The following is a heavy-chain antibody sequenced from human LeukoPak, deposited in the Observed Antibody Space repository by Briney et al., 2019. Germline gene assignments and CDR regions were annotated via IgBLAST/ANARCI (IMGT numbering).Heavy chain of an antibody. V-gene: IGHV1-2*02. CDR3: ARGTMVRGVTLNWFDP. CDR2: INPNSGGT. J-gene: IGHJ5*02. Sequence: ASVKVSCKASGYTFTGYYMRWVRQAPGQGLEWMGWINPNSGGTNYAQKFQGRVTMTRDTSISTAYMELSRLRSDDTAVYYCARGTMVRGVTLNWFDPWGQGTLVTVSS. CDR1: GYTFTGYY. D-gene: IGHD3-10*01.